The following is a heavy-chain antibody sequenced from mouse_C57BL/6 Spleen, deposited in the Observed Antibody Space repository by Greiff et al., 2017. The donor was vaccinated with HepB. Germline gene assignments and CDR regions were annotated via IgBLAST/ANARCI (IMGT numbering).Heavy chain of an antibody. Sequence: EVKLVESGPELVKPGASVKISCKASGYSFTGYYMNWVKQSPEKSLEWIGEINPSTGGTTYNQKFKAKATLTVDKSSSTAYMQLKSLTSEDSAVYYCARLYGYYFDYWGQGTTLTVSS. V-gene: IGHV1-42*01. D-gene: IGHD2-10*02. CDR3: ARLYGYYFDY. CDR2: INPSTGGT. CDR1: GYSFTGYY. J-gene: IGHJ2*01.